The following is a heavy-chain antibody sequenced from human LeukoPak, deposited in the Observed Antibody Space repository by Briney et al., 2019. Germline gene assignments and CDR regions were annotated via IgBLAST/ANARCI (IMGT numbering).Heavy chain of an antibody. CDR1: GFTFSSYW. CDR2: IKQDGSEK. Sequence: GSLRLSCPASGFTFSSYWMSWVRQAPGKGLEWVANIKQDGSEKYYVDSVKGRFTISRDNAKNSLYLQMNSLRAEDTAVYYCARDRGEQIHWGQGTLVTVSS. CDR3: ARDRGEQIH. J-gene: IGHJ4*02. V-gene: IGHV3-7*01.